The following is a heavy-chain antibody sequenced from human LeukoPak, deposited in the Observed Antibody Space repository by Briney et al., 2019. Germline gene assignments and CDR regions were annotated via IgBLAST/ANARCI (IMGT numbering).Heavy chain of an antibody. CDR2: IYHNGRT. CDR3: ARDLSTGYYYYFDY. D-gene: IGHD3-22*01. CDR1: GDSISSSSFY. J-gene: IGHJ4*02. V-gene: IGHV4-39*02. Sequence: PSETLSLTCNVSGDSISSSSFYWAWIRQPPGKGLEWIGSIYHNGRTYYSPSLKSRVTISVDTSKNHFSLKLSSVSAADTAVYYCARDLSTGYYYYFDYWGQGTLVTVSS.